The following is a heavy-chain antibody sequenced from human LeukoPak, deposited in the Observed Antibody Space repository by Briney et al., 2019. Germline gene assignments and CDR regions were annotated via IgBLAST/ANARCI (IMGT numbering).Heavy chain of an antibody. D-gene: IGHD3-16*01. CDR2: ISYDGSNK. J-gene: IGHJ5*02. Sequence: PGRSLRLSCAASGFTFSSYGMHWVRQAPGKGLEWVAVISYDGSNKYYADSVKGRFTISRDNSKNTLYLQMNSLRAEDTAVYYCAKDRFGGVAWNWFDPWGQGTLVTVSS. CDR1: GFTFSSYG. CDR3: AKDRFGGVAWNWFDP. V-gene: IGHV3-30*18.